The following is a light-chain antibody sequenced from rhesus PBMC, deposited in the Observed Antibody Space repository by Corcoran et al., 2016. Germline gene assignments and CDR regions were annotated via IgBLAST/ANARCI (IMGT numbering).Light chain of an antibody. J-gene: IGKJ3*01. Sequence: DIQMTQSPSSLSASVGDKVTITCRASQGIIVWLAWYQQKPGKAPKLLIDKASSLQSGVPSRFSGSGSGTEFTLTISSLQPEDFATYYCLQYSSSPFTFGPGTKLDIK. CDR3: LQYSSSPFT. CDR2: KAS. V-gene: IGKV1-22*01. CDR1: QGIIVW.